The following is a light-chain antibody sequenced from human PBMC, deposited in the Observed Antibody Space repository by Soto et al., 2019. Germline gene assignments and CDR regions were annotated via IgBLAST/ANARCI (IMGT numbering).Light chain of an antibody. J-gene: IGKJ1*01. CDR3: QQYNIWWT. CDR1: QSVSSN. V-gene: IGKV3-15*01. Sequence: EIVMTQSPATLSVSPGERATLSCRASQSVSSNLAWYQQKPGQAPRLLIYGASTRATGIPARFSGSGSGTEFTRTISSLQSEDFAVYYCQQYNIWWTFGQGTKVEIK. CDR2: GAS.